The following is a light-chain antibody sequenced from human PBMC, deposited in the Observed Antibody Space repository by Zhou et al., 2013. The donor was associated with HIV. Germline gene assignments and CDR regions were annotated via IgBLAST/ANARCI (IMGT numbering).Light chain of an antibody. V-gene: IGKV1-9*01. CDR3: QQYMSYPLT. Sequence: DIQLTQSPSFLSASLGDRVTMTCRASQGIAGYLAWYQHKPGTAPKLLISVASTLQSGVPSRFSGDGSGTEFTLTISSLQPDDFATYYCQQYMSYPLTFGGGTKVEIK. J-gene: IGKJ4*01. CDR1: QGIAGY. CDR2: VAS.